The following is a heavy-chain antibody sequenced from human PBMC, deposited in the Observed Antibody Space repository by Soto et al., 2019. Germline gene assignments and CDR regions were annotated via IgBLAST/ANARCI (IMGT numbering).Heavy chain of an antibody. Sequence: SVKVSCKASGGTFSSYAISWVRQAPGQGLEWMGGIIPIFGTANYAQKSQGRVTITADESTSTAYMELSSLRSEDTAVYHCARGRDIVVVPAAIRLGYYYYGMDVWGQGTTVTVSS. CDR1: GGTFSSYA. CDR3: ARGRDIVVVPAAIRLGYYYYGMDV. J-gene: IGHJ6*02. V-gene: IGHV1-69*13. D-gene: IGHD2-2*01. CDR2: IIPIFGTA.